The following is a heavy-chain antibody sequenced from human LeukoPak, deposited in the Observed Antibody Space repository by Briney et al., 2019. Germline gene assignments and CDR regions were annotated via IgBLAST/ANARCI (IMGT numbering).Heavy chain of an antibody. Sequence: ASVKVSCKASGYTFTGYYMHWVRQAPGQGLEWMGWINPNSGGTNYAQKFQGRVTMTRDTSISTAYMELSRLRSDDTAVYYCARAMSGYSSPSDFDYWGQGTLVTVSS. CDR3: ARAMSGYSSPSDFDY. D-gene: IGHD6-6*01. V-gene: IGHV1-2*02. CDR2: INPNSGGT. CDR1: GYTFTGYY. J-gene: IGHJ4*02.